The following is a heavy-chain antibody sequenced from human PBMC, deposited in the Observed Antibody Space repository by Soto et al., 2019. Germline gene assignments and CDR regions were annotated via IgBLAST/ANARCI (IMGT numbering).Heavy chain of an antibody. J-gene: IGHJ4*02. CDR3: ARARATIAAAAIFDC. D-gene: IGHD6-13*01. CDR1: GGSISTSNW. Sequence: QVQLQESGPGLVKPSGTLSLTCAVSGGSISTSNWWSWVRQPPGKGLEWIGEVYRTGSTTYNPSLESRLTISVVKSQIQFSLTLTSVTAADTAVYYCARARATIAAAAIFDCWGQGTLVTVSS. V-gene: IGHV4-4*02. CDR2: VYRTGST.